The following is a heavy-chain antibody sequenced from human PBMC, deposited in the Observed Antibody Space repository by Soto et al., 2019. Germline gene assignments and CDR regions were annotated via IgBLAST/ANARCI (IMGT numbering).Heavy chain of an antibody. J-gene: IGHJ4*02. Sequence: PSQTLSLTCAISGGSVSSNRPARNWIRPCPSRGLEWLGRTYYRSKWYFDYALSVKSRITINPDTSKNQFSLHLNSVTPEDTAVYYCPRDPGADLAGAFDSWGQGTQAT. CDR3: PRDPGADLAGAFDS. D-gene: IGHD3-10*01. CDR2: TYYRSKWYF. CDR1: GGSVSSNRPA. V-gene: IGHV6-1*01.